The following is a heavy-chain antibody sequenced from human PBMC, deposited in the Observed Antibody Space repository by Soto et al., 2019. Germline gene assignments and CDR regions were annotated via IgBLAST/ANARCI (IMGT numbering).Heavy chain of an antibody. CDR3: ARDWLRPEMAAGYYYGMDV. V-gene: IGHV3-33*01. CDR2: IWYDGSNK. Sequence: GGSLRLSCAASGFTFSSYGMHWVRQAPGKGLEWVAVIWYDGSNKYYADSVKGRFTISRDNSKNTLYLQMNSLRAEDTAVYYCARDWLRPEMAAGYYYGMDVWGQGTTVTVSS. CDR1: GFTFSSYG. J-gene: IGHJ6*02. D-gene: IGHD2-15*01.